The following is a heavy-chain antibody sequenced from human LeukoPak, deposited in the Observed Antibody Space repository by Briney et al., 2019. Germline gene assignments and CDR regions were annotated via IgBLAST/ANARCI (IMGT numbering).Heavy chain of an antibody. CDR2: ISSSGSTR. J-gene: IGHJ4*02. CDR3: ARESPGIAAAGLGF. D-gene: IGHD6-13*01. CDR1: GFTLSDYY. Sequence: GGSLRLSCAASGFTLSDYYMSWIRQAPGKGLEWISYISSSGSTRYYADSVKGRFTISRDNAKNLLYLEMNSLRAEDTAVYYCARESPGIAAAGLGFWGQGTLVTVSS. V-gene: IGHV3-11*01.